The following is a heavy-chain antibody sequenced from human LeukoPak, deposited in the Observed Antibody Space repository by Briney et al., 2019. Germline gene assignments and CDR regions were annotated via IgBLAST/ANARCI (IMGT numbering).Heavy chain of an antibody. CDR2: IKHDGIEM. D-gene: IGHD6-19*01. CDR3: TRATGWYPDY. V-gene: IGHV3-7*01. CDR1: GFTFSTYW. Sequence: GGSLRLSCAASGFTFSTYWMSWVRRAPGKGLEWVANIKHDGIEMNYADSAKGRFTISRDNAKNSLYLQMTSLRAEDTALYYCTRATGWYPDYWGQGTLITVSS. J-gene: IGHJ4*02.